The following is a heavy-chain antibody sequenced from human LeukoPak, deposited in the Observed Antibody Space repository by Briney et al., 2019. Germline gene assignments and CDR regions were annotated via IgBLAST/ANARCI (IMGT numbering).Heavy chain of an antibody. Sequence: GGSLRLXCAXXXXXFSSXXMHWVRQXXXXXXXXVAFISYDGSSKYYTDSVRGRFTISRANSKNTLYLQMNSLRAEDTAVYYCAIDGGSWELEYWGQGTLVTASS. V-gene: IGHV3-30*10. J-gene: IGHJ4*02. CDR1: XXXFSSXX. D-gene: IGHD1-26*01. CDR3: AIDGGSWELEY. CDR2: ISYDGSSK.